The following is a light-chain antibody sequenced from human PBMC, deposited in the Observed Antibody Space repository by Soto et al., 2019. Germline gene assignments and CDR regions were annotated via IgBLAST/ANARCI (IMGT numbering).Light chain of an antibody. CDR3: QQYNSYSWT. J-gene: IGKJ1*01. CDR2: GAS. CDR1: QSVSTY. V-gene: IGKV3-15*01. Sequence: EIVLTQSPATLSLSPGERATLSCRASQSVSTYLAWYQQKPGQAPRLLIYGASTRATGIPARFSGSGSGTEFTLIISSLQPDDFATYYCQQYNSYSWTFGQGTKVDIK.